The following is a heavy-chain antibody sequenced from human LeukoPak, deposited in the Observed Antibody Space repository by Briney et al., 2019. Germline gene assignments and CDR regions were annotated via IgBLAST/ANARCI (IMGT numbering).Heavy chain of an antibody. D-gene: IGHD3-3*01. J-gene: IGHJ5*02. CDR1: GYTFTSYD. Sequence: ASVKVSCKASGYTFTSYDINWVRQATGQGLEWMGWMNPISGNTGYAQKFQGRVTMTRNTSISTAYMELSSLRSEDTAVYYCARGQKYYDFWSGYFPHWFDPWGQGTLVTVSS. CDR3: ARGQKYYDFWSGYFPHWFDP. CDR2: MNPISGNT. V-gene: IGHV1-8*01.